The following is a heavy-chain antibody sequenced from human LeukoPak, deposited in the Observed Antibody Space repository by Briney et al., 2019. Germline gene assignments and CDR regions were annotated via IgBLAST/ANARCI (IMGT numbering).Heavy chain of an antibody. CDR2: ISGSAGGT. V-gene: IGHV3-23*01. Sequence: GGSLRLSCVASGFTLSSCMMSWVRQAPGKGLEWVSGISGSAGGTFYSDSVRGRFTISRDSPKNTLYLQMNSLRVEDTAVYYCTKDHLDYWGQGTLVTVSS. CDR1: GFTLSSCM. CDR3: TKDHLDY. J-gene: IGHJ4*02.